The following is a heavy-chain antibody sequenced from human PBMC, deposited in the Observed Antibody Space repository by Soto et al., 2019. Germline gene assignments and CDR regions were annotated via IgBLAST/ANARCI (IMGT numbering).Heavy chain of an antibody. D-gene: IGHD5-12*01. CDR3: ARDLYSGYGGPWFDP. Sequence: SETLSLTCTVSGGSISSGGYYWSCIRQHPGKGLEWIGYIYYSGSTYYNPSLKSRVTISVDTSKNQFSLKLSSVTAADTAVYYCARDLYSGYGGPWFDPWGQGTLVTVSS. J-gene: IGHJ5*02. V-gene: IGHV4-31*03. CDR1: GGSISSGGYY. CDR2: IYYSGST.